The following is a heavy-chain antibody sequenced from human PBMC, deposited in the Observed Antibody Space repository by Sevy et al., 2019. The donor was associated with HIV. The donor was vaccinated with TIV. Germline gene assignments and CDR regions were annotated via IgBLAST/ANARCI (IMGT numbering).Heavy chain of an antibody. CDR3: AKVHLLLVVPAASDY. CDR1: GFTFSSYA. Sequence: GGSLRLSCAASGFTFSSYAMSWVRQAPGKGLEWVSAISGSGGSTYCADSVKRRFTISRDNSKNTLYLQMNSLRAEDTAVYYCAKVHLLLVVPAASDYWGQGTLVTVSS. J-gene: IGHJ4*02. V-gene: IGHV3-23*01. D-gene: IGHD2-2*01. CDR2: ISGSGGST.